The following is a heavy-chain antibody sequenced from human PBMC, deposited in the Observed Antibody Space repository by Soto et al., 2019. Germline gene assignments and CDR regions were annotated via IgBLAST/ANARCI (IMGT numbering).Heavy chain of an antibody. Sequence: GSLRLSCAASGFTFSSYAMSWVRQAPGKGLEWVSAISGSGGSTYYADSVKGRFTISRDNSKNTLYPQMNSLRAEDTAVYYCAKDNTIFGVVRRAFDPWGQGTLVTVSS. CDR3: AKDNTIFGVVRRAFDP. CDR1: GFTFSSYA. CDR2: ISGSGGST. D-gene: IGHD3-3*01. V-gene: IGHV3-23*01. J-gene: IGHJ5*02.